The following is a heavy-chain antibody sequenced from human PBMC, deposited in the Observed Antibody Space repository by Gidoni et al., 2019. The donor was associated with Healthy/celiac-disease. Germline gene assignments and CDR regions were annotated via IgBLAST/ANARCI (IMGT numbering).Heavy chain of an antibody. J-gene: IGHJ4*02. Sequence: QLQLQESGPGLVKPSETLSLPCTVSGGSISSSSYYWGWIRQPPGKGLEWIGSIYYSGSTYYNPSLKSRVTISVDTSKNQFSLKLSSVTAADTAVYYCARTGGYYDSSGYVDYWGQGTLVTVSS. D-gene: IGHD3-22*01. CDR2: IYYSGST. V-gene: IGHV4-39*01. CDR1: GGSISSSSYY. CDR3: ARTGGYYDSSGYVDY.